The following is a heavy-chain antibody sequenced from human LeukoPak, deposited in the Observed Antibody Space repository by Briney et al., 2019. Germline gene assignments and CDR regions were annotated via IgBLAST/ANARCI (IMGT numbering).Heavy chain of an antibody. V-gene: IGHV3-23*01. CDR1: GFTFNNFA. J-gene: IGHJ4*02. Sequence: GGSLRLSCAASGFTFNNFAMNWVRHAPGKGLEWVSAISGLGDSMYSADSVKGRFTISRDNSKNTLYLQLSSLRADDTAVYYCAKESPGYDILTGPSPFDYWGQGTLVTVSS. CDR3: AKESPGYDILTGPSPFDY. CDR2: ISGLGDSM. D-gene: IGHD3-9*01.